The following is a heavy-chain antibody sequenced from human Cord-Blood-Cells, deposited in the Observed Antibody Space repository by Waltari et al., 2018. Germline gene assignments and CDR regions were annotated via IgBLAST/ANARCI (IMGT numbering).Heavy chain of an antibody. CDR2: IYYSGST. V-gene: IGHV4-39*01. J-gene: IGHJ4*02. CDR1: GGSISSSSYY. Sequence: QLQLQESGPGLVKPSEHLSLTCTVSGGSISSSSYYWGWIRPPPGKGLEWFGGIYYSGSTYYNPSLKSRVTISVDTSKNQFSLKLSSVTAADTAVYYCARQRFLEWLLYYFDYWGQGTLVTVSS. D-gene: IGHD3-3*01. CDR3: ARQRFLEWLLYYFDY.